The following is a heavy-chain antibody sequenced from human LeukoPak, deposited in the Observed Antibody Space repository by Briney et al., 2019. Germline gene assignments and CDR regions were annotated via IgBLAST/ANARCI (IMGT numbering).Heavy chain of an antibody. D-gene: IGHD6-19*01. V-gene: IGHV3-49*04. J-gene: IGHJ4*02. CDR3: TRVLYSSGWYHLFDY. CDR2: IRSKAYGGTT. Sequence: PGGSLRLSCTASGFTFGDHAMSWVRQAPGKGLEWVGFIRSKAYGGTTEYAASVKGRFTISRDDSKSIAYLQMNSLKTEDTAVYYCTRVLYSSGWYHLFDYWGQGTLVTVSS. CDR1: GFTFGDHA.